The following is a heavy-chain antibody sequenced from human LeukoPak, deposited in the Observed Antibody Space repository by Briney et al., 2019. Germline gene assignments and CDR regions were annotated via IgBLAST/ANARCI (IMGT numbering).Heavy chain of an antibody. V-gene: IGHV3-23*01. J-gene: IGHJ5*02. CDR1: GFIISSYD. CDR2: ISGSGRST. Sequence: GGSLRLSCAASGFIISSYDMSWVRQAPGKGMEWVSGISGSGRSTYYADSVKGRFTISRDNSENTVYLQMNGLRADDTAVYYCAKDLLPWGQGTLVTVSS. D-gene: IGHD1-26*01. CDR3: AKDLLP.